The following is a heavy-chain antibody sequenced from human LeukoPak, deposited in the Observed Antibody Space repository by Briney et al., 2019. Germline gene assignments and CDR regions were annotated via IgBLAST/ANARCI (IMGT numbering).Heavy chain of an antibody. J-gene: IGHJ3*02. CDR3: ARDLVRYFDWPSDAFDI. Sequence: ASVKVSCKASGYTFTSYGISWVRQAPGQGLEWMGWISAYNGNTNYAQKLQGRVTMITDTSTSTAYMELRSLRSDDTAVYYCARDLVRYFDWPSDAFDIWGQGTMVTVSS. CDR1: GYTFTSYG. D-gene: IGHD3-9*01. CDR2: ISAYNGNT. V-gene: IGHV1-18*04.